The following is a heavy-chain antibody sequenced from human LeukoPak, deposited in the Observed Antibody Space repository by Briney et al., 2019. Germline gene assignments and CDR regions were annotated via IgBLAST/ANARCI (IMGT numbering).Heavy chain of an antibody. V-gene: IGHV3-21*01. CDR3: ARDLLEIAADSYFDY. J-gene: IGHJ4*02. CDR1: GFTFSSHS. D-gene: IGHD6-13*01. CDR2: ISTISSYI. Sequence: PGGSLRLSCAPSGFTFSSHSMNWVRQAPGKGLEWVSSISTISSYIYYADSVKGRFTISRDNAKNSLFLQMNSLRAEDTAVYYCARDLLEIAADSYFDYWGQGTLVTVSS.